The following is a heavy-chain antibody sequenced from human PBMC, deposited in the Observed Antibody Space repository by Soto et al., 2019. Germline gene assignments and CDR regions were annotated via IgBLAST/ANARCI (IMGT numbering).Heavy chain of an antibody. CDR3: ARSQPIAAAGYYYYYGLGV. CDR2: IDPSDSYT. CDR1: GYTFTNYW. D-gene: IGHD6-13*01. Sequence: PGESLKISCNGSGYTFTNYWISWVRQMPGKGLEWMGRIDPSDSYTKYSPSFQGHVTMSGDKSITTAYLQWSSLKASDTAIYYCARSQPIAAAGYYYYYGLGVWGQGTTVTVSS. V-gene: IGHV5-10-1*01. J-gene: IGHJ6*02.